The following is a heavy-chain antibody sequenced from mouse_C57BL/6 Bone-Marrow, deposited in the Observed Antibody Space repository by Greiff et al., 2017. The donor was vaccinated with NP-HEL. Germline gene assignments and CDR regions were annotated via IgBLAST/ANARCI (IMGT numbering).Heavy chain of an antibody. CDR3: ARSPNYYGSSHYYAMDY. Sequence: VQLQQPGAELVMPGASVKLSCKASGYTFTSYWMHWVKQRPGQGLEWIGEIDPSYSYTNYNQKFKGKSTLTVDKSSSTAYMQLSSLTSEDSAVYYCARSPNYYGSSHYYAMDYWGQGTSVTVSS. D-gene: IGHD1-1*01. J-gene: IGHJ4*01. V-gene: IGHV1-69*01. CDR2: IDPSYSYT. CDR1: GYTFTSYW.